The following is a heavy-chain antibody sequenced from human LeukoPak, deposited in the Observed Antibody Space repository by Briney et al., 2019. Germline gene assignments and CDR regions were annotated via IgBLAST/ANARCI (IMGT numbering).Heavy chain of an antibody. CDR1: GGSISSGDYY. D-gene: IGHD3-10*01. J-gene: IGHJ5*02. Sequence: SETLSLTCTVSGGSISSGDYYWGWIRQPPGKGLEWIGYIYYSGSTYYNPSLKSRVTISVDTSKNQFSLKLSSVTAADTAVYYCARDNYYGSGSQSGYDTWLDPWGQGTLVTVSS. CDR2: IYYSGST. CDR3: ARDNYYGSGSQSGYDTWLDP. V-gene: IGHV4-30-4*01.